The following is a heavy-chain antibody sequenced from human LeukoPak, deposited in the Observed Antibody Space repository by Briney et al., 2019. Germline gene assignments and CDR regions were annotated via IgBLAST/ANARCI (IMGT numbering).Heavy chain of an antibody. CDR3: ARDQKTMVRGVVQDYYYGMDV. D-gene: IGHD3-10*01. CDR1: GYTFTSYY. V-gene: IGHV1-46*01. Sequence: GASVKVSCKASGYTFTSYYMHWVRQAPGQGLEWMGIINPSGGSTSYAQKFQGRVTMTRDTSTSTVYMELSSLRSEDTVVYYCARDQKTMVRGVVQDYYYGMDVWGQGTTVTVSS. J-gene: IGHJ6*02. CDR2: INPSGGST.